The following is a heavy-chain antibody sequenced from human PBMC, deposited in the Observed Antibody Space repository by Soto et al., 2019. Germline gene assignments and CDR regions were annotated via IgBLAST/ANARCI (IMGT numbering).Heavy chain of an antibody. J-gene: IGHJ3*02. D-gene: IGHD4-17*01. CDR2: ISGSGGST. Sequence: EVQLLESGGGLVQPGGSLRLSCAASGFTFSSYDMSWVRQAPGKGLECVSGISGSGGSTYYADYVKGRFTISRDNSKNTLYLQMNSLRAEDTAVYYCAKTTTLDRAFDIWGQGTMVTVSS. V-gene: IGHV3-23*01. CDR3: AKTTTLDRAFDI. CDR1: GFTFSSYD.